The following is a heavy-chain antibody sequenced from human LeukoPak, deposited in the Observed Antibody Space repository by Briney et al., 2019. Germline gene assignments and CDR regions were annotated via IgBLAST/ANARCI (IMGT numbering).Heavy chain of an antibody. J-gene: IGHJ5*02. CDR2: IYYSGST. CDR1: GGSTSSYY. V-gene: IGHV4-59*01. Sequence: SETLSLTCTVSGGSTSSYYWSWIRQPPGKGLEWIGYIYYSGSTNYNPSLKSRVTISVDTSKNQFSLKLSSVTAADTAVYYCAKGMVRGVIFPWGQGTLVTVSS. D-gene: IGHD3-10*01. CDR3: AKGMVRGVIFP.